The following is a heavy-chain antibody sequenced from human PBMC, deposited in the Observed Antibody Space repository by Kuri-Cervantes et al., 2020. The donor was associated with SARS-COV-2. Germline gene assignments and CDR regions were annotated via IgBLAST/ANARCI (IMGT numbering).Heavy chain of an antibody. CDR1: GGSFSGYY. V-gene: IGHV4-34*01. J-gene: IGHJ4*02. Sequence: GSLRLSCAVYGGSFSGYYWSWIRQPPGKGLEWIGEINHSGSTNYNPSLKSRVTISVDTSKNQFSLKLSSVTAADTAVYYCARQGYCSSTSCYRAMDYWGQGTLVTVSS. CDR3: ARQGYCSSTSCYRAMDY. CDR2: INHSGST. D-gene: IGHD2-2*02.